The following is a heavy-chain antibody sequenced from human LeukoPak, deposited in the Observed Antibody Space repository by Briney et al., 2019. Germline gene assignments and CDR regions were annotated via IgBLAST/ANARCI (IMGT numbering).Heavy chain of an antibody. CDR3: AKASGVLRTTVVTGYYFDY. CDR2: ISGSGGST. J-gene: IGHJ4*02. D-gene: IGHD4-23*01. Sequence: PGGSLRLSCAASGFTFSSYAMSWVRQAPGKGLEWVSAISGSGGSTYYADSVKGRFTMSRDNSKNTLYLQMNSLRAEDTAVYYCAKASGVLRTTVVTGYYFDYWRQGPLVTVSS. V-gene: IGHV3-23*01. CDR1: GFTFSSYA.